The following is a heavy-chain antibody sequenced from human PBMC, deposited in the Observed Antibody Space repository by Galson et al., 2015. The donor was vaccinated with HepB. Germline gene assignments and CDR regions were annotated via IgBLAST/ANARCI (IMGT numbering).Heavy chain of an antibody. J-gene: IGHJ6*02. Sequence: SLRLSCAASGFTFDDYAMHWVRQAPGKGLEWVSGISWNSGSKGYAASVKGRFTISRDNANNSLYLQMISLRAEDTALYYCAKDPSSGGYYYYGMDVWGQGTLVTVSS. CDR3: AKDPSSGGYYYYGMDV. CDR1: GFTFDDYA. CDR2: ISWNSGSK. V-gene: IGHV3-9*01. D-gene: IGHD3-3*01.